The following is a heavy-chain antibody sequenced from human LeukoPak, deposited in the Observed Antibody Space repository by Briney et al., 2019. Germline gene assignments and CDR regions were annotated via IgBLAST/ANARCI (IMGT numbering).Heavy chain of an antibody. J-gene: IGHJ4*02. CDR1: GFTFSSFG. Sequence: GGSLRLSCAASGFTFSSFGMHWVRQAPSQGLEWVAVISYDGSDKYYADSVKGRFTISRDNSKNTLYLQMNSLRAEDTAVYYCAKDRNSRQGCDYWGQGTLVTVSS. CDR3: AKDRNSRQGCDY. V-gene: IGHV3-30*18. D-gene: IGHD1-14*01. CDR2: ISYDGSDK.